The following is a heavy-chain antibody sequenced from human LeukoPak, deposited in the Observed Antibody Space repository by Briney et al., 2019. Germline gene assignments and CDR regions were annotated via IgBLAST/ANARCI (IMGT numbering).Heavy chain of an antibody. Sequence: GESLRISCKGSRYNFTNYWISWVRQMPGKGLEWMGTIDPSDSYNNYSPSFQGHVTISADKSISTAYLQWSSLKASDTAMYYCAGAYSRSRFDYWGQGTLVTVSS. CDR2: IDPSDSYN. J-gene: IGHJ4*02. D-gene: IGHD6-6*01. CDR1: RYNFTNYW. V-gene: IGHV5-10-1*01. CDR3: AGAYSRSRFDY.